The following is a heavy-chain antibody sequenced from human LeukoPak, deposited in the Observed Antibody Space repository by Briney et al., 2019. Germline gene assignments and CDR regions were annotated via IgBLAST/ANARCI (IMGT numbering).Heavy chain of an antibody. CDR1: GYTFTGYY. CDR2: INPNSGGT. CDR3: ARARYCSGGSCRTGEFDP. D-gene: IGHD2-15*01. J-gene: IGHJ5*02. Sequence: VKVSCKASGYTFTGYYMHWVRQAPGQGLEWMGWINPNSGGTNYAQKFQGRVTMTRDTSISTAYMELSRLRSDDTAVYYCARARYCSGGSCRTGEFDPWGQGTLVTVSS. V-gene: IGHV1-2*02.